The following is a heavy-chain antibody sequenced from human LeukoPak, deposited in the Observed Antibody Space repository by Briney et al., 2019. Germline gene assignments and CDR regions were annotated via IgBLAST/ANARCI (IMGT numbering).Heavy chain of an antibody. CDR3: ARRARDRGSYCNY. CDR1: GGSISSGSYY. J-gene: IGHJ4*02. D-gene: IGHD1-26*01. CDR2: LYYSGTT. Sequence: SETLSLTCTVSGGSISSGSYYWDWIRQPPGKGLEWIGSLYYSGTTYYNPSLKSRVIISVDTSKNQVSLRLSSVTAADTAVYYCARRARDRGSYCNYWGQGTLVTVSS. V-gene: IGHV4-39*01.